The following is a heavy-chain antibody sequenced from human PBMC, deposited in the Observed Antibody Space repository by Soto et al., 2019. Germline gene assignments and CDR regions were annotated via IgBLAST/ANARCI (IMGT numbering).Heavy chain of an antibody. V-gene: IGHV1-18*01. D-gene: IGHD5-12*01. CDR2: ISAYNGNT. CDR3: ARARYTKYDYDY. Sequence: ASVKVSCKASGYTFTSYGISWVRQAPGQGLEWMGWISAYNGNTNYAQKLQGRVTITRDTSASTAYMELSSLRSEDTAVYYCARARYTKYDYDYWGQGTLVTVSS. J-gene: IGHJ4*02. CDR1: GYTFTSYG.